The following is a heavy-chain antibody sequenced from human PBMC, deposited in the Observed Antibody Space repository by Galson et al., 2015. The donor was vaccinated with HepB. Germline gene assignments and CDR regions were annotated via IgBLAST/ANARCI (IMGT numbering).Heavy chain of an antibody. J-gene: IGHJ3*02. CDR1: GYTLTELS. V-gene: IGHV1-24*01. CDR3: AFLGVPAAESAGWGAFDI. Sequence: SVKVSCKVSGYTLTELSMHWVRQAPGKGLEWMGGFDPEDGETIYAQKFQGRVTMTEDTSTDTAYMELSSLRSEDTAVYYCAFLGVPAAESAGWGAFDIWGQGTMVTVSS. CDR2: FDPEDGET. D-gene: IGHD2-2*01.